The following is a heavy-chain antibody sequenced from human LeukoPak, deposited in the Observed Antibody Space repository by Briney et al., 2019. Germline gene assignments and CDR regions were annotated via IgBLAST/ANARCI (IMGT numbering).Heavy chain of an antibody. CDR3: ARGGQGRIAVADGGFDY. Sequence: PSETLSLTCAVYGGSFSGYYWSWIRQPPGKGLEWIGEINHSGSTNYNPSLKSRVTISVDTSKNQFSLKLSSVTAADTAVYYCARGGQGRIAVADGGFDYWGQGTLVTVSS. CDR1: GGSFSGYY. CDR2: INHSGST. J-gene: IGHJ4*02. D-gene: IGHD6-19*01. V-gene: IGHV4-34*01.